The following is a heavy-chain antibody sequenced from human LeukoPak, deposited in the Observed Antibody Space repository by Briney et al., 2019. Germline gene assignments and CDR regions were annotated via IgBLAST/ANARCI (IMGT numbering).Heavy chain of an antibody. D-gene: IGHD6-13*01. V-gene: IGHV1-58*02. J-gene: IGHJ6*02. Sequence: APVKVSCKASGCTFTSSVMQGVGQAAGQRGKGRGWIVVGSGNTHYAQKFQERVTITRDMSTSTAYMELSSLRSEDTAVYYCAATYSSSWYDLTYYYYGMDVWGHGTTVTVSS. CDR3: AATYSSSWYDLTYYYYGMDV. CDR2: IVVGSGNT. CDR1: GCTFTSSV.